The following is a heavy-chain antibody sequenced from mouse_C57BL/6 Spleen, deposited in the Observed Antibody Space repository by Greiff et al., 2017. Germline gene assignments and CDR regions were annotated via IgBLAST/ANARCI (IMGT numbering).Heavy chain of an antibody. CDR3: ARHDDYPLAY. J-gene: IGHJ3*01. V-gene: IGHV1-47*01. D-gene: IGHD2-3*01. Sequence: QVQLQQSGAELVKPGASVKMSCKASGYTFTTYPIEWMKQNHGKSLEWIGNFHTYNDYTKYNEKFKGKYTFTVEKSSSTIYLDLSRLTSDDSAVYYCARHDDYPLAYWGQGTLVTVSA. CDR2: FHTYNDYT. CDR1: GYTFTTYP.